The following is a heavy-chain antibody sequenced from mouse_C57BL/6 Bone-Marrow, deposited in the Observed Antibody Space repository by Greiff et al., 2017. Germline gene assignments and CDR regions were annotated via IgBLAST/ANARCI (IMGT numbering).Heavy chain of an antibody. CDR2: IHPNSGST. CDR3: ARNRMGGY. CDR1: GYTFTSYW. V-gene: IGHV1-64*01. D-gene: IGHD2-14*01. Sequence: QVQLKQPGAELVKPGASVKFSCKASGYTFTSYWMHWVKQRPGQGLEWIGMIHPNSGSTNYNEKFKSKATLTVDKTSSTAYMQLSSLTSEDSAVYYCARNRMGGYWGQGTTLTVSS. J-gene: IGHJ2*01.